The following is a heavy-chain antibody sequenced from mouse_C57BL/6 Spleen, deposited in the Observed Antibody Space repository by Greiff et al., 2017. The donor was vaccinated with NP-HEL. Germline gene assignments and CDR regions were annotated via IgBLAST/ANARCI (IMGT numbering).Heavy chain of an antibody. Sequence: VQLQESGAELVKPGASVKLSCKASGYTFTSYWMQWVKQRPGQGLEWIGEIDPSDSYTNYNQKFKGKATLTVDTSSSTAYMQLSSLTSEDSAVYYCATYIGAPWFAYWGQGTLVTVSA. D-gene: IGHD5-1*01. CDR1: GYTFTSYW. J-gene: IGHJ3*01. CDR2: IDPSDSYT. CDR3: ATYIGAPWFAY. V-gene: IGHV1-50*01.